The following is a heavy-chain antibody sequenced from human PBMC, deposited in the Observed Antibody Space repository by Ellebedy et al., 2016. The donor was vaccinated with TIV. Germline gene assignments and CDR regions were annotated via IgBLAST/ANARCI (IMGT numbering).Heavy chain of an antibody. D-gene: IGHD6-19*01. Sequence: PGGSLRLSCAASGFTFSSYAMNWVRQAPGKGLEWVSTISGSGGSTYYADSVKGRFTISRDNSRNTVSLQMNSLGVEDTAVYFCAKRSSEGAVADTWGQGTLVTVSS. CDR1: GFTFSSYA. J-gene: IGHJ1*01. CDR2: ISGSGGST. CDR3: AKRSSEGAVADT. V-gene: IGHV3-23*01.